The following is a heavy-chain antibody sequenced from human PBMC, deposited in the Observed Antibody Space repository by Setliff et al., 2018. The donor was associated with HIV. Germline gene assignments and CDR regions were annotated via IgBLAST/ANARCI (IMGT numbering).Heavy chain of an antibody. CDR2: IYISGST. V-gene: IGHV4-4*07. CDR3: ASGRREIAAADPTAFFQY. Sequence: PSETLSLTCNVSGHSVSSYFWGWIRQPAGGGLEWIGRIYISGSTNYNPSLKGRVTMSVDTSKNQLSLKLPSLFAADTAVYYCASGRREIAAADPTAFFQYWGRGTLVTVSS. J-gene: IGHJ1*01. CDR1: GHSVSSYF. D-gene: IGHD6-13*01.